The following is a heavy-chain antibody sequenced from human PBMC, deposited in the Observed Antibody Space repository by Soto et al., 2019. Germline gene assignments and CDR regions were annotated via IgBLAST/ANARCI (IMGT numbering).Heavy chain of an antibody. D-gene: IGHD6-13*01. CDR2: ISSSTSHT. V-gene: IGHV3-11*05. J-gene: IGHJ4*02. CDR3: ARCRGAAADYFDF. CDR1: GFTFSDYY. Sequence: QVQLVESGGGLVKPGGSLRLSCAVSGFTFSDYYMTWIRQAPGKGLEWVSYISSSTSHTNYADTVKGRFTISIDNAKNSLFLQMNSLRAEDTSVYYCARCRGAAADYFDFWCQGTLVTVSS.